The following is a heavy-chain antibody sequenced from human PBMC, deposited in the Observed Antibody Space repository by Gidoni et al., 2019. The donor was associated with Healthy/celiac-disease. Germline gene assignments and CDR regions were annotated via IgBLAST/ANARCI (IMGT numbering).Heavy chain of an antibody. CDR3: ARDRFVYCSSTSCYQEGWELYYFDY. CDR2: ISSSSSYT. J-gene: IGHJ4*02. D-gene: IGHD2-2*01. Sequence: QVQLVESGGGLVKPGGSLRLSCAASGFTFSDYYMSWIRPAPGKGLEWVSYISSSSSYTNYADSVKGRFTISRDNAKNSLYLQMNSLRAEDTAVYYCARDRFVYCSSTSCYQEGWELYYFDYWGQGTLVTVSS. CDR1: GFTFSDYY. V-gene: IGHV3-11*06.